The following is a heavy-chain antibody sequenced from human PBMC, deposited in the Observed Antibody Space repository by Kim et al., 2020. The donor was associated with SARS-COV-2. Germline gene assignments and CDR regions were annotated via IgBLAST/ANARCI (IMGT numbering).Heavy chain of an antibody. J-gene: IGHJ4*02. Sequence: PSLKRRVTISVDTSKNQFSLKLSSVTAADTAVYYCARVFRGVMSYYFDYWGQGTLVTVSS. V-gene: IGHV4-30-2*04. D-gene: IGHD3-10*01. CDR3: ARVFRGVMSYYFDY.